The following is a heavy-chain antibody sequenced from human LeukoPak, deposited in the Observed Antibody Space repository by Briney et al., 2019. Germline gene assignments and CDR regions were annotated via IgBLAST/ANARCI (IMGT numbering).Heavy chain of an antibody. CDR1: GYTFTSYG. CDR2: ISAYNGNT. V-gene: IGHV1-18*01. D-gene: IGHD2-15*01. Sequence: GASVKVSCKASGYTFTSYGISWVRQAPGQGLEWMGWISAYNGNTNYAQKLQGRVTMTTDTSTSTAYMELRSLRSDDTAVYYCARDFAYCSGGSCYSDYWGQGTLVTVSS. CDR3: ARDFAYCSGGSCYSDY. J-gene: IGHJ4*02.